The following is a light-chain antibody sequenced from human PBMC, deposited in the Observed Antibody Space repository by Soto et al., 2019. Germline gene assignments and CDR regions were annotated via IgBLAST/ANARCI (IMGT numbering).Light chain of an antibody. Sequence: DIQMTQSPSTMSASVGDRVTITCRASQSIGTWLAWYQQKPGKAPKLVIYKASSLESGVPSRFSGSGSGTEFTLTISILQPDDFATYYCQQYNSFSYTFGQGTKLEIK. CDR2: KAS. CDR1: QSIGTW. J-gene: IGKJ2*01. CDR3: QQYNSFSYT. V-gene: IGKV1-5*03.